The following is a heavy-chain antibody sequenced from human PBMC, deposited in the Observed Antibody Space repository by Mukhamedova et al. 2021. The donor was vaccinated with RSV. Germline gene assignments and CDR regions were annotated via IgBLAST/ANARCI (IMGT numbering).Heavy chain of an antibody. CDR2: INPSGGST. Sequence: GEGLEWMGIINPSGGSTSYAQKFQGRVTMTRDTSTSTVYMELSSLRYEDTAVYYCARSIGGYCSSTSCSNFGDYYYYGMDVWGQGST. D-gene: IGHD2-2*01. J-gene: IGHJ6*02. V-gene: IGHV1-46*01. CDR3: ARSIGGYCSSTSCSNFGDYYYYGMDV.